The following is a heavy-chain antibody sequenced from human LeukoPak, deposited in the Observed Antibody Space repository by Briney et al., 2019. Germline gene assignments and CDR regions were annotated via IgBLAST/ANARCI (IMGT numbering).Heavy chain of an antibody. CDR3: ARGQYCSGTSCYGYYYYYNMDV. CDR2: ISSRSSAI. V-gene: IGHV3-48*01. CDR1: GFTLSDYH. J-gene: IGHJ6*02. Sequence: GGSLRLSCAASGFTLSDYHINWVRQAPGKGLEWISYISSRSSAIYYADSVKGRFAISRDNSKNTLYLLMNSLRVDDTALYYCARGQYCSGTSCYGYYYYYNMDVWGQGTTVTVSS. D-gene: IGHD2-2*01.